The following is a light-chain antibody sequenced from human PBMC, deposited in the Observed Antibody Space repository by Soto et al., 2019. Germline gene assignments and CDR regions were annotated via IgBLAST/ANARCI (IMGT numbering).Light chain of an antibody. CDR1: QSLVHSDGNTY. V-gene: IGKV2-24*01. CDR2: KVS. Sequence: DIVLTQTPLSSPVTLGQPTSISCRSSQSLVHSDGNTYLSWLQQRPGQPPRLLIYKVSNRLSGVPDRFSGSWAETDFTLELSRMEAEDVGVYYCMQATLYRPHTFGQSTQLEI. J-gene: IGKJ2*01. CDR3: MQATLYRPHT.